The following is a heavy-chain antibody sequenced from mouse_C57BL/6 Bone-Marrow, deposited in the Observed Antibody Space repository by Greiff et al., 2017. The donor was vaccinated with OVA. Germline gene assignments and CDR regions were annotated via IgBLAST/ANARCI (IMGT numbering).Heavy chain of an antibody. J-gene: IGHJ1*03. CDR2: IRSKSNNYAT. CDR3: VRHEPSYQGEYFDV. D-gene: IGHD2-13*01. V-gene: IGHV10-1*01. Sequence: EVQLVESGGGLVQPKGSLKLSCAASGFSFNTYAMNWVRQAPGKGLEWVARIRSKSNNYATYSADSVKDRFTISRDDSESMLYLQMNNLKTEDTSMYYCVRHEPSYQGEYFDVWGTGTTVTVSS. CDR1: GFSFNTYA.